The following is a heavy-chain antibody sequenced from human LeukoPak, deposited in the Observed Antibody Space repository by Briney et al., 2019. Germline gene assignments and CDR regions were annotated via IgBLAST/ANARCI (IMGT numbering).Heavy chain of an antibody. V-gene: IGHV3-23*01. D-gene: IGHD3-10*01. Sequence: GGSLRLSRAASGFTFSGHGMRWVRQAPGKGLDWVSAISGSGDTTYYADSVKGRFTISRDNSKNTLYLQMNSLRAEDTALYFCAKARGFAEFDYWGQGTLVTVSS. CDR1: GFTFSGHG. CDR3: AKARGFAEFDY. CDR2: ISGSGDTT. J-gene: IGHJ4*02.